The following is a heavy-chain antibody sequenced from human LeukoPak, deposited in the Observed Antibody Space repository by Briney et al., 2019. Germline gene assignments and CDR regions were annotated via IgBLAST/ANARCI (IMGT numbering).Heavy chain of an antibody. V-gene: IGHV3-7*01. Sequence: TGGSLRLSCAVSGFTFTDYWMNWVRQAPGKGLEWVASIRQAGGEKSYVDSVKGRLTISRDNTKNSLYLQMSSLRAEDTAVYYCARDGTAAGLYFDLWGQGTLVTVSS. D-gene: IGHD6-13*01. CDR2: IRQAGGEK. CDR3: ARDGTAAGLYFDL. J-gene: IGHJ4*02. CDR1: GFTFTDYW.